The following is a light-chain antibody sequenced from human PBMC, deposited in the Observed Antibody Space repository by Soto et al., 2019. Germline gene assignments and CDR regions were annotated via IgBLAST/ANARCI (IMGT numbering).Light chain of an antibody. CDR3: QQYRDSRT. CDR2: WAS. V-gene: IGKV4-1*01. CDR1: QSVLYSSNNKNY. Sequence: DIVMTQSPASLAVSLGETSTINCNCSQSVLYSSNNKNYLAWYQQKPGQPPKLLSYWASTRESGVPDRFSGSGSGTDFTLTISRLEPEDFAVYYCQQYRDSRTFGQGTKVDI. J-gene: IGKJ1*01.